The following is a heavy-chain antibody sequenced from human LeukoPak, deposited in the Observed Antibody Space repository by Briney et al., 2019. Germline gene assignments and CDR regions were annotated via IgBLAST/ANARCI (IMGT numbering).Heavy chain of an antibody. J-gene: IGHJ6*02. CDR1: GGSFSGYY. Sequence: SETLSLTCAVYGGSFSGYYWSWIRQPPGKELEWIGEINHSGSTNYNPSLTSRVTISVDTSKNQFSLKLSSVTAADTAVYYCAGRLGVVVPAATGMDVWGQGTTVTVSS. CDR2: INHSGST. V-gene: IGHV4-34*01. CDR3: AGRLGVVVPAATGMDV. D-gene: IGHD2-2*01.